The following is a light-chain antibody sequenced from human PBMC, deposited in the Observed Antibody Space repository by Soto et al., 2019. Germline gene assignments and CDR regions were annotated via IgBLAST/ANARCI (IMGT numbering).Light chain of an antibody. CDR1: QSVTNSF. J-gene: IGKJ4*01. CDR2: GAL. Sequence: IVLTPSPVTRSLSPGDRVALSCRASQSVTNSFVAWYQQKPGQAPRLLIYGALSRATGIPARFSGSGSGTDFTLTISSLEPEDFAVYYCQQRSNWPPTFGGGTKV. CDR3: QQRSNWPPT. V-gene: IGKV3-11*01.